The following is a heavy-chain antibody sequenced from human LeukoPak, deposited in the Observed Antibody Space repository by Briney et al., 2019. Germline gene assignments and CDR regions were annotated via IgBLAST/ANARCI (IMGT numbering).Heavy chain of an antibody. CDR1: GFVFSNFV. CDR2: IPTDDNPT. CDR3: ARDHYFKIDY. D-gene: IGHD2/OR15-2a*01. J-gene: IGHJ4*02. V-gene: IGHV3-74*01. Sequence: GGSLRLSCAASGFVFSNFVMHWVRQAPGKGLVWVSRIPTDDNPTNYADFVQGRFTISRDNAKNTVYLQMNNLRAEDTAVYYCARDHYFKIDYWGQGTLVSVSS.